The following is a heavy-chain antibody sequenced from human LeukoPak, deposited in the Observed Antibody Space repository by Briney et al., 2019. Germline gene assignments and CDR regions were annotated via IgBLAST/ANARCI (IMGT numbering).Heavy chain of an antibody. CDR1: GFTFSNYA. CDR2: ISGSGGGT. D-gene: IGHD1-26*01. Sequence: GGSLRLSCAASGFTFSNYAVSWVRQAPGKGLEWVSAISGSGGGTYYADSVKGRFTISRDNSKNTLYLQMNSLRAEDTAVYYCAMGPRGTYFDYWGQGTLVTVSP. J-gene: IGHJ4*02. CDR3: AMGPRGTYFDY. V-gene: IGHV3-23*01.